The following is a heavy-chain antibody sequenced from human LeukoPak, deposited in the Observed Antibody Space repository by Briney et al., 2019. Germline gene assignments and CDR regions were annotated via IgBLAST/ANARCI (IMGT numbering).Heavy chain of an antibody. J-gene: IGHJ4*02. V-gene: IGHV3-23*01. CDR3: AKGTSSSCYSAPNY. D-gene: IGHD2-15*01. CDR2: ICSNDNNT. CDR1: GFTFSSYA. Sequence: GGSLRLSCAASGFTFSSYAMNWVRLAPGKGLEWVSAICSNDNNTYYANSVKGRFTISRDNSKNTLSLQLNSLRAEDTAVYYCAKGTSSSCYSAPNYWGQGTLVTVSS.